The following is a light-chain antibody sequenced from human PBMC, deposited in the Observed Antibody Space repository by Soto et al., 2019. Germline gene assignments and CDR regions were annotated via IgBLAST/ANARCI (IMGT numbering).Light chain of an antibody. Sequence: EFLLTQSPGTLSLSPGERSTLSCRASQSVSSNLAWYQQKPGQAPRLLIYGASTRATGIPARFSGSGSGTEFTLTISSLQSEDFAIYYCQQYNNWPPVLTFGGGTKVDIK. V-gene: IGKV3-15*01. CDR1: QSVSSN. J-gene: IGKJ4*01. CDR2: GAS. CDR3: QQYNNWPPVLT.